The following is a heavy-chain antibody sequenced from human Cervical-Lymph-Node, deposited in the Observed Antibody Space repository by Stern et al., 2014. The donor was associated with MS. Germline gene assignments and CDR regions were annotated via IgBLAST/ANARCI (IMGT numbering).Heavy chain of an antibody. D-gene: IGHD4-17*01. CDR2: IYPGDSDT. V-gene: IGHV5-51*01. CDR1: GYSLTANW. J-gene: IGHJ4*02. Sequence: QLVQSGAEVKKPGESLKISCKGSGYSLTANWIAWVRQMPGKGLEWMVNIYPGDSDTRYSPSFHGQVAISADKSISTAYLQWSSLKASDTAMYYCARDYGDYAFDYWGQGTLVTVSS. CDR3: ARDYGDYAFDY.